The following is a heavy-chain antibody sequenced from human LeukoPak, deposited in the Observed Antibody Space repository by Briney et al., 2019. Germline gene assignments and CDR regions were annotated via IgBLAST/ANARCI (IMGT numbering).Heavy chain of an antibody. CDR2: IYSSGST. CDR3: ARGFCSGGSCYLFDS. Sequence: SETLSLTCTVSGGSISGSYGSWIRQPAGKGLEWIGRIYSSGSTNYNPSLKSRVTMSVDTSKNQVSLKLNSVTAADTAVYYCARGFCSGGSCYLFDSWGQGTLVTVSS. V-gene: IGHV4-4*07. J-gene: IGHJ4*02. CDR1: GGSISGSY. D-gene: IGHD2-15*01.